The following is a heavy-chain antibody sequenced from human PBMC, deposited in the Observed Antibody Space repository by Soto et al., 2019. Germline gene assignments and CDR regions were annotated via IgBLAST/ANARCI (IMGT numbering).Heavy chain of an antibody. D-gene: IGHD1-1*01. CDR3: VRSGDNYNLLDY. J-gene: IGHJ4*02. Sequence: GGSLRLSCAASGFTFSDHYMSWVRQAPGKGLEWIGYSSNSGSFTRYADSVKGRFSISRDNAKNSLYLQINSLRGDDTAIYYCVRSGDNYNLLDYWGQGTPVTVSS. CDR2: SSNSGSFT. V-gene: IGHV3-11*06. CDR1: GFTFSDHY.